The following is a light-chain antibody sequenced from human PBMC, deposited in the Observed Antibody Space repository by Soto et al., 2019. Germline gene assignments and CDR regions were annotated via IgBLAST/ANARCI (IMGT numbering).Light chain of an antibody. Sequence: EILLTQSPGSLSLSPGDRATLSCRPSQSFSSTFFAWYQQKPGQAPRLLIYGASSRATGIPDRFSGSGSGTDFTLTISRLEPEDFAVYYCQQYASSVTFGQGTKVEIK. CDR2: GAS. CDR1: QSFSSTF. J-gene: IGKJ1*01. CDR3: QQYASSVT. V-gene: IGKV3-20*01.